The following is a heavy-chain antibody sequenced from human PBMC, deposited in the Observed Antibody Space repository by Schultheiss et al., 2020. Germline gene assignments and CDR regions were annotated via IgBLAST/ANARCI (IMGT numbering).Heavy chain of an antibody. Sequence: SETLSLTCTVSGGSISSGSYYWSWIRQPAGKGLEWIGRIYTSGSTNYNPSLKSRVTISVDTSKNQFSLKLSSVTAADTAVYYCARFWDSSGWYVAPLYYYYYGMDVWGQGTTVTVSS. CDR2: IYTSGST. J-gene: IGHJ6*02. CDR3: ARFWDSSGWYVAPLYYYYYGMDV. V-gene: IGHV4-61*02. CDR1: GGSISSGSYY. D-gene: IGHD6-19*01.